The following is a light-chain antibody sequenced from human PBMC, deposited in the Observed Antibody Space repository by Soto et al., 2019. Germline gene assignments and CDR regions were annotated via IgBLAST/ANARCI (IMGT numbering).Light chain of an antibody. CDR2: VNSDGSH. Sequence: QLVLTQSPSASASLGASVKLTCTLSSGHSSYAIAWHQQQPEKGPRYLMKVNSDGSHNKGDGIPDRFSGFSSGAERYLTISSLQSEDEADYYCQTWGSGVQGIFGGGTKLTVL. CDR3: QTWGSGVQGI. CDR1: SGHSSYA. V-gene: IGLV4-69*01. J-gene: IGLJ2*01.